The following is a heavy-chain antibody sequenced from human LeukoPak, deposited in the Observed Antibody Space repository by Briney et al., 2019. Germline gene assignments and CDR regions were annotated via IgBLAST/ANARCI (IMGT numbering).Heavy chain of an antibody. CDR2: IYYSGST. V-gene: IGHV4-39*07. D-gene: IGHD4-17*01. CDR1: GGSISSSSYY. Sequence: PSETLSLTCTVSGGSISSSSYYWGWIRQPPGKGLEWIGSIYYSGSTYYNPSLKSRVTISVDTSKNQFSLKLSSVTAADTAVYYCARPADDYRDGNWYFDLWGRGTLVTVSS. J-gene: IGHJ2*01. CDR3: ARPADDYRDGNWYFDL.